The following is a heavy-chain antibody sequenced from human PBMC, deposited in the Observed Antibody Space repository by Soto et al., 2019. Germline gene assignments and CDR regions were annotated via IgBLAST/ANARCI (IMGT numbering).Heavy chain of an antibody. CDR2: ILYDGSDK. V-gene: IGHV3-30*18. CDR1: GFTFGNYG. D-gene: IGHD3-16*01. CDR3: AKWGEVSHNPGGNYYYGMDV. Sequence: QVQLVESGGGVVQPGRSLRLSCAASGFTFGNYGMHWCRQPPGKGLDWMSSILYDGSDKYYADSVKGRFTISRDGSKKTLYLQMDSLRTEDTAVYYCAKWGEVSHNPGGNYYYGMDVWGQGPTVTFSS. J-gene: IGHJ6*02.